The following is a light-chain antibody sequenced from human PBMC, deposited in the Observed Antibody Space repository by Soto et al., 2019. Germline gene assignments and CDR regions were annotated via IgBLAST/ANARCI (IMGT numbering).Light chain of an antibody. Sequence: PGERATLSCRASQSISSSYLAWYQQKPGQAPRLLMYGASSRATGIPDTFSGSGSGTDFTLTISRLEPEDFAVYYCQQYASSPRTFGQGTRVEFK. V-gene: IGKV3-20*01. J-gene: IGKJ1*01. CDR3: QQYASSPRT. CDR1: QSISSSY. CDR2: GAS.